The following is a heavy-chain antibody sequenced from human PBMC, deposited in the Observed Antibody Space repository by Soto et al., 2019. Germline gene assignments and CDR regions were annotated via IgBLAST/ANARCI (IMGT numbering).Heavy chain of an antibody. V-gene: IGHV1-18*04. D-gene: IGHD6-6*01. J-gene: IGHJ6*02. CDR3: AVMLKLDISSSGDDYYGRDV. Sequence: QVQLVQSGDEVKKPGASVMVSCKASGYTFTSYVISWVRQAPGQGLEWMGWISAYNGNTNYAQKLQGRVTITPETYTGPDYVELRSMRYDGTDVYYCAVMLKLDISSSGDDYYGRDVLGQRNTVTVSS. CDR2: ISAYNGNT. CDR1: GYTFTSYV.